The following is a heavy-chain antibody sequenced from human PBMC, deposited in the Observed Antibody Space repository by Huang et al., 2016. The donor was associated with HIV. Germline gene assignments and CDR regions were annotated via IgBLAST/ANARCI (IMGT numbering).Heavy chain of an antibody. CDR3: AKDQGQWLAYFDS. J-gene: IGHJ4*02. CDR2: TWADGSGQ. CDR1: GITFRNYA. Sequence: VRLVQSGGGVVQPGRSLRLSCAASGITFRNYAMHWVRQALGKGLEGVAGTWADGSGQYYVDSVKGRFIISKDNSNETLFLEMRSLKSEDTAVYFCAKDQGQWLAYFDSWGQGTLVTVSS. V-gene: IGHV3-30*18. D-gene: IGHD6-19*01.